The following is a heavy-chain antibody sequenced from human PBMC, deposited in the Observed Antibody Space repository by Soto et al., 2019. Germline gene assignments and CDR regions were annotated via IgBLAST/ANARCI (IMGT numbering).Heavy chain of an antibody. J-gene: IGHJ6*02. CDR2: VSWKSGSI. V-gene: IGHV3-9*01. Sequence: EVQLVESGGGLVQPGRSLRLSCAAYGFTFDDYAMHWVRQAPGKGLEWVSGVSWKSGSIGYADSVKGRFTISRDNAKKSLYLQMNSLRAEDTALYYCAKGQVQNYYYGMDVWGQGTTVTVSS. CDR3: AKGQVQNYYYGMDV. CDR1: GFTFDDYA.